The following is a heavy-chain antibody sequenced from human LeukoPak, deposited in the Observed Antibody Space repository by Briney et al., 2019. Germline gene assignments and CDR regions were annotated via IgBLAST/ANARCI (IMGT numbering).Heavy chain of an antibody. CDR1: GFTFDDYA. CDR2: ITWNSDNI. CDR3: AKQMSLIGYCSSTSCRSPFDY. D-gene: IGHD2-2*01. V-gene: IGHV3-9*01. J-gene: IGHJ4*02. Sequence: GGSLRLSCTVSGFTFDDYAMHWVRHTPGKGLEWVAGITWNSDNIGYGDSVKGRFTISRDNAKNTLYLQMNSLRAEDTAVYYCAKQMSLIGYCSSTSCRSPFDYWGQGTLVTVSS.